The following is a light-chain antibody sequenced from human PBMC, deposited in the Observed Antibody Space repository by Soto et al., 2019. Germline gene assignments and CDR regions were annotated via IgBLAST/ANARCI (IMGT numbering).Light chain of an antibody. CDR3: ATWDSSLTGEV. Sequence: QSVLTQPPSVSAAPGQKVTISCSGSSSNIGNNYVSWYQQLPGTAPKLLIYDSNKRPSGIPDRFSGSKSGTSATLDITGLQTADEADYYCATWDSSLTGEVFGGGTKLTVL. CDR1: SSNIGNNY. J-gene: IGLJ2*01. CDR2: DSN. V-gene: IGLV1-51*01.